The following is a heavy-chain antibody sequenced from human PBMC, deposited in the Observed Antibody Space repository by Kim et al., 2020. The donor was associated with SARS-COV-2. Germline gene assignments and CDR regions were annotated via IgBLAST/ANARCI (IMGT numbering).Heavy chain of an antibody. D-gene: IGHD3-10*01. CDR1: GYTFTSYA. J-gene: IGHJ4*02. Sequence: ASVKVSCKASGYTFTSYAMNWVRQAPGQGLEWMGWINTNTGNPTYAQGFTGRFVFSLDTSVSTAYLQISSLKAEDTAVYYCAREEYGSGSYRFIYFDYWGQGTLVTVSS. CDR3: AREEYGSGSYRFIYFDY. V-gene: IGHV7-4-1*02. CDR2: INTNTGNP.